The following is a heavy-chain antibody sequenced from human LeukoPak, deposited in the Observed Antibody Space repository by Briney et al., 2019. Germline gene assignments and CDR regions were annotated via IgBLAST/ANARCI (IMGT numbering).Heavy chain of an antibody. Sequence: SGPTLLKPTPTLTLTCTFSGFSLRTNGVGVGWIRQPPGKALEWLAIIFWDDDKRYSPSLKSRVTITKDTSKNQVVLTMTNMDPVDTGTYYCVHRPTSGSYFDYWGQGTLVTVSS. J-gene: IGHJ4*02. D-gene: IGHD3-10*01. CDR2: IFWDDDK. CDR1: GFSLRTNGVG. CDR3: VHRPTSGSYFDY. V-gene: IGHV2-5*02.